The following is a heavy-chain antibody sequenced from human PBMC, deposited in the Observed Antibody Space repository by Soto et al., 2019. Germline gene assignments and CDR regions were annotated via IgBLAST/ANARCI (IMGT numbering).Heavy chain of an antibody. D-gene: IGHD2-15*01. CDR3: ARADILVVVAATYFNYS. V-gene: IGHV4-61*01. J-gene: IGHJ5*01. Sequence: PSETLSLTGTVSGGSVSSGSYYWSWIREPPGKGLEWIGYIYYSGSTNYNPSLKSRVTISVDTSKNQFSMKLSSVTAADTAVYYCARADILVVVAATYFNYSW. CDR2: IYYSGST. CDR1: GGSVSSGSYY.